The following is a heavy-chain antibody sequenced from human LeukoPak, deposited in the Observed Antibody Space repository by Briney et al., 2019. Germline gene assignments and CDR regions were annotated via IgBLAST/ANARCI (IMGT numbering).Heavy chain of an antibody. CDR3: ARAGWLVRMNWFDP. J-gene: IGHJ5*02. CDR2: IYYSGST. D-gene: IGHD6-19*01. Sequence: KPSETLSLTCTVSGGSISSYYWSWIRQPPGKGLEWLGYIYYSGSTNYNPSLKSRVTISVDTSKNQFSLKLSSVTAADTAVYYCARAGWLVRMNWFDPWGQGTLVTVSS. CDR1: GGSISSYY. V-gene: IGHV4-59*01.